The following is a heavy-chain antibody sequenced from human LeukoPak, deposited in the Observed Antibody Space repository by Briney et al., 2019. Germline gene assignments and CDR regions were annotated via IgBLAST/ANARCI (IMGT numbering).Heavy chain of an antibody. CDR3: VKDGSWGDYQFYFYMDV. Sequence: ASVKVSCKASGYTLTSYGISWVRQAPGQGLEWMGWISAYNGNTNYAQKLQGRATMTTDTSTSTAYMELRSLRSDDTAVYYCVKDGSWGDYQFYFYMDVWGKGTTVTVSS. CDR2: ISAYNGNT. V-gene: IGHV1-18*01. J-gene: IGHJ6*03. CDR1: GYTLTSYG. D-gene: IGHD2-2*01.